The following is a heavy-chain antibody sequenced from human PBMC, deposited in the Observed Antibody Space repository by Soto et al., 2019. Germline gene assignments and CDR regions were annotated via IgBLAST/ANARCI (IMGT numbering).Heavy chain of an antibody. D-gene: IGHD2-21*02. V-gene: IGHV1-69*08. Sequence: QVQLVQSGAEVKKPGSSVKVSCKASGGTFSSYTISWVRQAPGQGLEWMGRIIPILGIANYAQKFQGRVTITGDKSTSTAYMELSSLRSEDTAVYYCAREKRGSYCGGDCYKGDDYWGQGTLVTVSS. CDR2: IIPILGIA. CDR3: AREKRGSYCGGDCYKGDDY. CDR1: GGTFSSYT. J-gene: IGHJ4*02.